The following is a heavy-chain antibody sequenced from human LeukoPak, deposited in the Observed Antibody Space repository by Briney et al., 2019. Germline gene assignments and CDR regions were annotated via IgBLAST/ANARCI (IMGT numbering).Heavy chain of an antibody. J-gene: IGHJ4*02. CDR2: IKEDGSET. CDR1: GFTFSDYW. D-gene: IGHD3-22*01. Sequence: GGSLRLSCAASGFTFSDYWMTWVGQARGKGRQWVANIKEDGSETYYVDSVKARFTSSRDNAKNSLYLQMNSLRAEDTAVYYCAKDAPVGSTGYYYVPPLYYFHYWGQGTLVTVSS. V-gene: IGHV3-7*01. CDR3: AKDAPVGSTGYYYVPPLYYFHY.